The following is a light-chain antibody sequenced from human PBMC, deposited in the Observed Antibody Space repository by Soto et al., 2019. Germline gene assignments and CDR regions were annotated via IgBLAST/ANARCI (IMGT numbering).Light chain of an antibody. Sequence: QSALTQPPSASGSPGQSVTISCSGTSSDVGGFNYVSWYQQHPGRAPKVLIYEVNKRPSGVPDRFSGSKSGSTASLTVSGLQAEDEAEYYCCSYAGSSTLFGGGTKLTVL. V-gene: IGLV2-8*01. CDR3: CSYAGSSTL. J-gene: IGLJ2*01. CDR1: SSDVGGFNY. CDR2: EVN.